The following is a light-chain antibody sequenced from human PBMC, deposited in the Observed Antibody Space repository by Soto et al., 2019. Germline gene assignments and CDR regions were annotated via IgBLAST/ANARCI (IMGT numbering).Light chain of an antibody. V-gene: IGKV1-27*01. J-gene: IGKJ4*01. CDR3: QKYRSAPSLT. Sequence: DIEMTQSPSSLSASVGDRVTITCRASQGISNFLAWYQHKPGKVPKILIYAASTLQSGVPSRFSGSGSGTDFTLTISSLQPEDVATYYCQKYRSAPSLTFGGGTKVEIK. CDR2: AAS. CDR1: QGISNF.